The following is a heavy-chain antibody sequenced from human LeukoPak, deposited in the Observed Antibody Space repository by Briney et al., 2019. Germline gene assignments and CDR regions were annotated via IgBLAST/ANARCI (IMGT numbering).Heavy chain of an antibody. CDR2: IYYSGST. Sequence: PSETLSLTCTVSGGSISSSSYYWGWIRQPPGKGLEWIGSIYYSGSTYYNPSLKSRVTISVDTSKNQFSLRLSSVTAADTAVYYCARDPELDWVDYWGQGTLVTVSS. CDR3: ARDPELDWVDY. D-gene: IGHD3-3*01. V-gene: IGHV4-39*07. J-gene: IGHJ4*02. CDR1: GGSISSSSYY.